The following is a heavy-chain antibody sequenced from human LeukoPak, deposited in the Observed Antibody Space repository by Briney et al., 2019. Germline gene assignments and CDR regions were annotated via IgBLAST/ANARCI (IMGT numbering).Heavy chain of an antibody. D-gene: IGHD5-18*01. J-gene: IGHJ6*02. V-gene: IGHV4-34*01. CDR2: INHSGST. Sequence: PSETLSLTCAVYGGSFSGYYWSWIRQPPGKGLEWIGEINHSGSTNYNPSLKGRVTISVDTSKNQFSLKLSSVTAADTAVYYCARGAHTAMVYYYYGMDVWGQGTTVTVSS. CDR3: ARGAHTAMVYYYYGMDV. CDR1: GGSFSGYY.